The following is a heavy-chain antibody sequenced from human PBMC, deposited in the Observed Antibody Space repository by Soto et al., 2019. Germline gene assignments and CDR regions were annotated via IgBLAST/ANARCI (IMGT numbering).Heavy chain of an antibody. CDR1: GFTFSNSA. D-gene: IGHD3-16*01. CDR2: ISAGSVPT. J-gene: IGHJ4*02. Sequence: EVQLLESGGGLVQPGGSLRLSCTASGFTFSNSAMHWVRQAAGKGLQWVSSISAGSVPTYYADSVKGRFTISRDNSRNPLFLDMRSLRAEDTAIYYGGTPFGGLIENPADKWAQETLVTVSS. V-gene: IGHV3-23*01. CDR3: GTPFGGLIENPADK.